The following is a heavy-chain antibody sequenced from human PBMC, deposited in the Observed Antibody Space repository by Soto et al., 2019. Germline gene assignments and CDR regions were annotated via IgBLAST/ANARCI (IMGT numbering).Heavy chain of an antibody. CDR2: IDLSDSYT. J-gene: IGHJ4*02. V-gene: IGHV5-10-1*01. Sequence: RGESLKISCQGSGYTFTDNWITWVRQMPGKGLEGMGRIDLSDSYTSYSPSLQGHVSFSADKSINTAYLQWSSLRASDTAVYYCARHGGAHSGSSGYHYALDYWGQGTPVTVCS. CDR1: GYTFTDNW. CDR3: ARHGGAHSGSSGYHYALDY. D-gene: IGHD3-22*01.